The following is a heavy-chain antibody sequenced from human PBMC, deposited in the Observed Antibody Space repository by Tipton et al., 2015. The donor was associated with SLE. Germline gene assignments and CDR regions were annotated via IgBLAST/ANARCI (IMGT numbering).Heavy chain of an antibody. J-gene: IGHJ5*01. D-gene: IGHD3-9*01. V-gene: IGHV4-38-2*02. CDR3: ARGTTTGYTEFDS. CDR1: GFSISSAYF. CDR2: ISYSGGT. Sequence: TLSLTCSVSGFSISSAYFWGWIRQPPGKGLEFIGTISYSGGTDYNPSVKSRVTISKDTSKNHFSLKLVSVTAADTAVYYCARGTTTGYTEFDSWGQGTLVTVSS.